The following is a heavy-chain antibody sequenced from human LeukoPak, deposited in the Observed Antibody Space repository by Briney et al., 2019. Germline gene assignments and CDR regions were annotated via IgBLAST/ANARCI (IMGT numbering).Heavy chain of an antibody. CDR2: ISSSGSTI. Sequence: QPGGSLRLSCAASGFTFSSYEMNWVRQAPGKGLEWASYISSSGSTIYYADSVKGRFTISRDNAKNSLYLQMNSLRAEDTAVYYCARDPRLYYGMDVWGQGTTVSVSS. J-gene: IGHJ6*02. V-gene: IGHV3-48*03. CDR1: GFTFSSYE. CDR3: ARDPRLYYGMDV.